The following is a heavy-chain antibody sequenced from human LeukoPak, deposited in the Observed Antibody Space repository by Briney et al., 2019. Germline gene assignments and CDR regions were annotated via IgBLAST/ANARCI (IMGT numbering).Heavy chain of an antibody. CDR3: ARISRDGYILDY. Sequence: GASVKVSCKASGGTFSSYAISWVRQAPGQGREWMGGIIPIFGTANYAQKFQGRVTITTDESTSTAYMELSSLRSEDTAVYYCARISRDGYILDYWGQGTLVTVSS. CDR1: GGTFSSYA. V-gene: IGHV1-69*05. D-gene: IGHD5-24*01. CDR2: IIPIFGTA. J-gene: IGHJ4*02.